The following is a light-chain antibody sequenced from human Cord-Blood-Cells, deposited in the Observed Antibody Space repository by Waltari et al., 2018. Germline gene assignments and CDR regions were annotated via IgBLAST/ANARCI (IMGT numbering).Light chain of an antibody. V-gene: IGKV1-5*03. CDR1: QSISSW. CDR3: QQYNSYSY. CDR2: KAS. J-gene: IGKJ2*01. Sequence: DIQMTQSPSTLSASVGDRVTITCLASQSISSWLAWYQQKPGKAPKLLIYKASSLESGVPSRFSGSGSGTEFTLTISSLQPDDFATYYCQQYNSYSYFGQGTKLEIK.